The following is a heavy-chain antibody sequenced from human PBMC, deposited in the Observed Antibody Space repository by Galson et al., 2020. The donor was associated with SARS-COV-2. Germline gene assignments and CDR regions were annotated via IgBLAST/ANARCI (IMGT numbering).Heavy chain of an antibody. J-gene: IGHJ4*01. D-gene: IGHD2-15*01. CDR1: GYSFNDFF. CDR3: ARASDQGYYLDY. CDR2: VNPDTGGA. Sequence: GESLKISCQTSGYSFNDFFIHWVRQAPGRGLEWMGRVNPDTGGAIYAQDFQGRVTMSSDTSISAAYMDLTRLTSDDTAVYFCARASDQGYYLDYGGHGTLVSVSS. V-gene: IGHV1-2*06.